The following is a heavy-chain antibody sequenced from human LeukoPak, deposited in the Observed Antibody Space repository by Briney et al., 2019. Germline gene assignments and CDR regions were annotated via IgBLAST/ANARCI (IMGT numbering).Heavy chain of an antibody. J-gene: IGHJ4*02. V-gene: IGHV4-34*01. Sequence: KSSETLSLTCAVYGGSFSGYYWSWIRQPPGKGLGWIGEINHSGSTNYNPSLKSRVTISVDTSKNQFSLKLSSVTAADTAVYYCAREGWLPKYYFDYWGQGTLVTVSS. CDR2: INHSGST. CDR1: GGSFSGYY. D-gene: IGHD3-22*01. CDR3: AREGWLPKYYFDY.